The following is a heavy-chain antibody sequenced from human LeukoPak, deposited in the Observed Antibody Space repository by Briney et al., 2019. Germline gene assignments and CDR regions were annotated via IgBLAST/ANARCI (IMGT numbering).Heavy chain of an antibody. CDR2: IYYSGST. CDR3: ARHHEDYYYYGMDV. V-gene: IGHV4-59*08. Sequence: SETLSLTCTVSGGSISRYYWTWIRQSPGKGLEWIGYIYYSGSTNYNPSLKSRVTISVDTSKNQFSLNLTSVTAADTAVYYCARHHEDYYYYGMDVWGQGATVTVSS. J-gene: IGHJ6*02. CDR1: GGSISRYY.